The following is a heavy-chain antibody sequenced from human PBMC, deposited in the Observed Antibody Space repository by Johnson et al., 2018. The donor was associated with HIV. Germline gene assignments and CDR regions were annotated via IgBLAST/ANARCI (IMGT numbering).Heavy chain of an antibody. J-gene: IGHJ3*02. CDR2: IKQDGSEK. CDR3: AKDRGTTRAFDI. Sequence: VQLVESGGGLVQPGGSLRLSCAASGFIFSSYWMNWVRQAPGKGLEWVANIKQDGSEKYFVDSVKGRFTISRDNAKNSLYLKMNRLRAEDTAVYYCAKDRGTTRAFDIWGQGTMVTVSS. D-gene: IGHD2/OR15-2a*01. V-gene: IGHV3-7*01. CDR1: GFIFSSYW.